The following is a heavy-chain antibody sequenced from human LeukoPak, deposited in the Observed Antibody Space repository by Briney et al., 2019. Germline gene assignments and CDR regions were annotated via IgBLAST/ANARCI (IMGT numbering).Heavy chain of an antibody. CDR1: GFTFSSYW. V-gene: IGHV3-7*01. Sequence: GGSLRLSCAASGFTFSSYWMSWVRQAPGKGLEWVANIKKDGSEKYYVDSMKGRFTISRDNAKKSLYLQMNSLRAEDTAVYYCARGGESYYGSGSHDYWGQGTLVTVSS. J-gene: IGHJ4*02. D-gene: IGHD3-10*01. CDR3: ARGGESYYGSGSHDY. CDR2: IKKDGSEK.